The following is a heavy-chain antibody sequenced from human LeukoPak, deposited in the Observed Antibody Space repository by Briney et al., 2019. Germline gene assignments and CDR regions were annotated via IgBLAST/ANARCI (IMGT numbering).Heavy chain of an antibody. CDR3: TSRSSTFGGVIDLDY. J-gene: IGHJ4*02. CDR2: IRNKGNSYAT. D-gene: IGHD3-16*02. V-gene: IGHV3-73*01. CDR1: GFTFSGST. Sequence: GGPLRLSCAASGFTFSGSTIHWVRQTSGKGLEWVGRIRNKGNSYATAYAASVKGRFTTSRDDSKNTACLQMNSLKTEDTAVYYCTSRSSTFGGVIDLDYWGQGTLVTVSS.